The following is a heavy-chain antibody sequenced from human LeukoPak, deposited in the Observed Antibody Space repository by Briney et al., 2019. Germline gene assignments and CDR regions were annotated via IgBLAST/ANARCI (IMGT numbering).Heavy chain of an antibody. D-gene: IGHD1-14*01. V-gene: IGHV3-30-3*01. J-gene: IGHJ4*02. Sequence: GRSLRLSCAASGFTFSSYAMHWVRQAPGKGLEWVAVISYDGSNKYYADSVKGRFTISRDNSKNTLYLQMNSLRAEDTAVYHCARDGGPIWVSETQCDYFDYWGQGTLVTVSS. CDR2: ISYDGSNK. CDR1: GFTFSSYA. CDR3: ARDGGPIWVSETQCDYFDY.